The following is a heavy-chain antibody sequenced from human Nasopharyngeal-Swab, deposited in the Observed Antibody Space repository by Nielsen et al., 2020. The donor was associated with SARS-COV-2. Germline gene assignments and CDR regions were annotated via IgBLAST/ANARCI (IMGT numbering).Heavy chain of an antibody. J-gene: IGHJ4*02. CDR2: IDPSDSYT. Sequence: VRQMPGKGLEWMGRIDPSDSYTNYSPSFQGHITISTDKSISTAYLQWSSLKASDTAMYYCARLTYYYGSGKYTSRFDYWGRGTLVTVSS. V-gene: IGHV5-10-1*01. CDR3: ARLTYYYGSGKYTSRFDY. D-gene: IGHD3-10*01.